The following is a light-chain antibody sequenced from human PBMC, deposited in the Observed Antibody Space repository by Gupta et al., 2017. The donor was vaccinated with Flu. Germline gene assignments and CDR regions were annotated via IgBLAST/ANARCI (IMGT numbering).Light chain of an antibody. Sequence: GERATLSCRASQTLSSSYLAWYQQKPGQAPRLLIYGDSTGASGVPHRFSASGSGTDFTLIINGLEPEDFAVYYCQQYGSSPTFGGGTKVEI. CDR3: QQYGSSPT. CDR1: QTLSSSY. CDR2: GDS. V-gene: IGKV3-20*01. J-gene: IGKJ4*01.